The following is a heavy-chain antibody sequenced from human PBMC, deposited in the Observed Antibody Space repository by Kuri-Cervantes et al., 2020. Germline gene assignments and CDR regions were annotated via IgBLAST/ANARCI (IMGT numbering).Heavy chain of an antibody. V-gene: IGHV4-34*01. CDR3: ARGVVTMSKFGSSFDP. CDR1: GYSISSGYY. CDR2: INHSGST. J-gene: IGHJ5*02. D-gene: IGHD3-10*02. Sequence: SETLSLTCAVSGYSISSGYYWDWIRQPPGKGLEWIGEINHSGSTNYNPSLKSRVTISVDTSKNQFSLKLSSVTAADTAVYYCARGVVTMSKFGSSFDPWGQGTLVTVSS.